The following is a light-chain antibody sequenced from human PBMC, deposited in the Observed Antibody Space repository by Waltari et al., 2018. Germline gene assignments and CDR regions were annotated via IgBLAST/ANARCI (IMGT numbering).Light chain of an antibody. CDR2: AAS. J-gene: IGKJ1*01. CDR3: QNHERLPAT. Sequence: EVVLTQSPGTLSLSPGARPTLSCRASQSVSKYLAWYQQRPGQAPRLLIYAASTRATGVSDRFSGSGFGTDFSLTISRRVAEDFAVYFCQNHERLPATFGQGTKVEIK. CDR1: QSVSKY. V-gene: IGKV3-20*01.